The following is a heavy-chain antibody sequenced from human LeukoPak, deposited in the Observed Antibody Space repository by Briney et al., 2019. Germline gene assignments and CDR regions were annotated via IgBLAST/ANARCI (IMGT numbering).Heavy chain of an antibody. CDR1: GFTFSIYA. Sequence: PGGSLRLSCAASGFTFSIYAIHWVRQAPGKGLEWVAGISYNGTNEYYPDSLKGRFTISRDNSKNTLSLQMNSLTAEDTAVYYRAGDELEEAFDIWGQGTMVTVSS. D-gene: IGHD6-6*01. J-gene: IGHJ3*02. V-gene: IGHV3-30-3*01. CDR3: AGDELEEAFDI. CDR2: ISYNGTNE.